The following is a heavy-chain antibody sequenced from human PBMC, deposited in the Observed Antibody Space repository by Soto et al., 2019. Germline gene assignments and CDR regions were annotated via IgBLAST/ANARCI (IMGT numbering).Heavy chain of an antibody. Sequence: SETLSLTCTVSGGSISSGGYHWSWIRQHPGKGLEWIGYIYYSGSTYYNPSLKSRVTISLDRSKNQFSLKLSSVTAADTAVYYCARVLFGRVAWFDPWGQGTLVTVSS. CDR3: ARVLFGRVAWFDP. V-gene: IGHV4-31*03. J-gene: IGHJ5*02. D-gene: IGHD1-26*01. CDR1: GGSISSGGYH. CDR2: IYYSGST.